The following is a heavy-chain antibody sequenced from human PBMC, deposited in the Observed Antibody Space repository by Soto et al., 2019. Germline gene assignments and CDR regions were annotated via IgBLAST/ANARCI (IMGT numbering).Heavy chain of an antibody. CDR2: INAGNGNT. Sequence: ASVKVSCKASGYLFTTYAIHWVRQAPGQTPEWMGWINAGNGNTKFTEKFHRRVTITTDRSASTAYMELASLSSEDTAVYYCALGGRSNYLDYFDPCGQGTLVTVSS. D-gene: IGHD3-16*01. V-gene: IGHV1-3*01. CDR3: ALGGRSNYLDYFDP. CDR1: GYLFTTYA. J-gene: IGHJ5*02.